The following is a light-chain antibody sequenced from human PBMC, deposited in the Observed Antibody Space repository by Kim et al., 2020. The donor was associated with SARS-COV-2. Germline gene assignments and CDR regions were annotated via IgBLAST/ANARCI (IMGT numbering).Light chain of an antibody. CDR1: QSISSY. V-gene: IGKV1-39*01. J-gene: IGKJ3*01. Sequence: DIQMTQSPSSLSASVGDRVTITCRASQSISSYLNWYQQKPGKAPKLLIYAASSLQSGVPSSFSGSGSGTDFTLTISSLQPEDFATYYCQQSYSTPLTSGPGTKVDIK. CDR3: QQSYSTPLT. CDR2: AAS.